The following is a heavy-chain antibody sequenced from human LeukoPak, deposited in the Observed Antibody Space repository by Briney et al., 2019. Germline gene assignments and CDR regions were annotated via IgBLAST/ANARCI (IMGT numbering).Heavy chain of an antibody. D-gene: IGHD3-10*01. J-gene: IGHJ3*02. CDR2: IIPIFGTA. Sequence: SVKVSCKASGYTFASYAISWVRQAPGQGLEWMGGIIPIFGTANYAQKFQGRVTITTDESTSTAYMELSSLRSEDTAVYYCARSQMGGYGSHDSFDIWGQGTMVTVSS. CDR3: ARSQMGGYGSHDSFDI. V-gene: IGHV1-69*05. CDR1: GYTFASYA.